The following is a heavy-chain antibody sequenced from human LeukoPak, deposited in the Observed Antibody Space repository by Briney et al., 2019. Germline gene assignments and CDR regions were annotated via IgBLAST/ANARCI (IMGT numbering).Heavy chain of an antibody. CDR2: INHSGST. Sequence: SETLSLTCAVYGGSFSGYYWSWIRQPPGKGLEWIGEINHSGSTYYNPSLKSRLTISVDTSKNQFSLKLSPVTAADTAVYYCARHAHCSSTSCPFDYWGQGTLVTVSS. CDR3: ARHAHCSSTSCPFDY. J-gene: IGHJ4*02. D-gene: IGHD2-2*01. V-gene: IGHV4-34*01. CDR1: GGSFSGYY.